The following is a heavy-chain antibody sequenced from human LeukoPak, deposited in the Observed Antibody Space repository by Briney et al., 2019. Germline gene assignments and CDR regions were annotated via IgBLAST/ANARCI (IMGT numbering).Heavy chain of an antibody. J-gene: IGHJ2*01. V-gene: IGHV3-23*01. Sequence: PGGSLRLSCEATGFTFGSSPMSWVRQAPGKGLEWVSSISVGGDYIYYADSVRGRFTISRDNSKSTLYLQMNSLRAEDTAVYYCAKIAVSGLWYFDLWGRGILVTVSS. CDR3: AKIAVSGLWYFDL. CDR1: GFTFGSSP. CDR2: ISVGGDYI. D-gene: IGHD6-19*01.